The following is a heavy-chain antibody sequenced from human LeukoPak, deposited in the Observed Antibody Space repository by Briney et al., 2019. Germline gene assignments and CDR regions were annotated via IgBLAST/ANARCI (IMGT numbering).Heavy chain of an antibody. D-gene: IGHD6-6*01. V-gene: IGHV3-21*01. Sequence: GGSLRLSWAASGFAFSRYSMHSIRQAPGKGLESVSTISGNSDYIFYADSLKGRFTVSRDNAKNSLYLQMNSLRVEDTAVYFCVRSSDYWGQGTRVTVSS. CDR1: GFAFSRYS. CDR2: ISGNSDYI. J-gene: IGHJ4*02. CDR3: VRSSDY.